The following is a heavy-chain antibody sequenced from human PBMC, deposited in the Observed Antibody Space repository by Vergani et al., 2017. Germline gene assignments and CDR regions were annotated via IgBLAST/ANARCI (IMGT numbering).Heavy chain of an antibody. J-gene: IGHJ5*02. Sequence: QLQLQESGPGLVKPSETLSLTCTVSGGSISSSSYYWGWIRQPPGKGLEWIGSIYYSGSTYYNPSLKSRVTISVDTSKNQFSPKLSSVTAADTAVYYCLSYYDIVTGLHWFDPWGQGTLVTVPS. CDR2: IYYSGST. V-gene: IGHV4-39*01. D-gene: IGHD3-9*01. CDR1: GGSISSSSYY. CDR3: LSYYDIVTGLHWFDP.